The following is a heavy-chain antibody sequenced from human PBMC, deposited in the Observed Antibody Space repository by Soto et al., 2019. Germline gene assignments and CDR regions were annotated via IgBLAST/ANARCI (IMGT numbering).Heavy chain of an antibody. CDR3: ARRSSSKGSTGGGPWTAWFDP. CDR1: GGFISSYY. J-gene: IGHJ5*02. V-gene: IGHV4-59*08. CDR2: IYYSGST. Sequence: QVQLQESGPGLVKPSETLSLTCTVSGGFISSYYWSWIRQPPGKGLEWIGYIYYSGSTNYNPALKIRVPIPLATSKNQFSLKLSAVTAADTAMYYCARRSSSKGSTGGGPWTAWFDPWGQGTLVTVSS. D-gene: IGHD6-13*01.